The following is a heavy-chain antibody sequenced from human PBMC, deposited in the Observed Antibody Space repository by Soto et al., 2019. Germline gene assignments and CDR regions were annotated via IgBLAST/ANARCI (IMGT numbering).Heavy chain of an antibody. J-gene: IGHJ5*02. Sequence: QVQLAQSGAEVKKPGSSVKVSCKASGGTFSSYAISWVRQAPGQGLEWMGGIIPIFGTANYAQKFQGRVTITADESTSTAYMELSSLRSEDTAVYYCASLRSIADANWFDPCGQGALVTVSS. CDR3: ASLRSIADANWFDP. CDR1: GGTFSSYA. V-gene: IGHV1-69*01. D-gene: IGHD6-6*01. CDR2: IIPIFGTA.